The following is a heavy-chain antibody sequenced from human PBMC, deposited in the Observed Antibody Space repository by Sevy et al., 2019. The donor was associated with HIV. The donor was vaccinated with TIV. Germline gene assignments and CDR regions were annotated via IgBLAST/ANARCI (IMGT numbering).Heavy chain of an antibody. CDR3: ARVRDRYCSGGSCYYGYFFDY. CDR2: ISDRSDTI. CDR1: GFIFSNYY. D-gene: IGHD2-15*01. J-gene: IGHJ4*02. V-gene: IGHV3-48*01. Sequence: GGSLRLPCAASGFIFSNYYMTWVRQAPGKGLEWVSYISDRSDTISYADSVKGRFTISRDNAKYALYLQMSSLRGEDTAVYYCARVRDRYCSGGSCYYGYFFDYWGQGTLVTVSS.